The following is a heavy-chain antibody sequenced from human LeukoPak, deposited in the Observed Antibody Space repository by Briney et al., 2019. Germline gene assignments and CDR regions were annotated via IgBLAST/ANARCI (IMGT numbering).Heavy chain of an antibody. CDR2: ISAYNGNT. Sequence: GASVKVSREASGDTFTSYGISCVRQGPGQGLEWMGWISAYNGNTNHAQKLQGRVTMTTDTATRTAYMERRSLRSDDTAVYYSARGFWSGYPIDYWGQGTLVTASS. CDR3: ARGFWSGYPIDY. V-gene: IGHV1-18*01. D-gene: IGHD3-3*01. J-gene: IGHJ4*02. CDR1: GDTFTSYG.